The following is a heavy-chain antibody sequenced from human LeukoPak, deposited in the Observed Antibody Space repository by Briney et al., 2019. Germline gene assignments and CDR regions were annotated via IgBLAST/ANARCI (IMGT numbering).Heavy chain of an antibody. CDR1: GFTFSSYA. Sequence: GGSLRLSCAASGFTFSSYAMNWVRQAPGKGLEWVSSITTSTSYIYYADSVKGRFTISRDNAKNSLYLQMNSLRAEDTAFYYCARDYSYGSGYLYWGQGTLVTV. V-gene: IGHV3-21*01. J-gene: IGHJ4*02. CDR3: ARDYSYGSGYLY. CDR2: ITTSTSYI. D-gene: IGHD3-3*01.